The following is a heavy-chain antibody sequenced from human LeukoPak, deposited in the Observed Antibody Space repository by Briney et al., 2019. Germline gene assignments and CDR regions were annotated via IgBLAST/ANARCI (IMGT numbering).Heavy chain of an antibody. CDR1: GFTFDDYA. CDR2: ISWNSGSI. CDR3: AKDITIFGVGDAFDI. J-gene: IGHJ3*02. V-gene: IGHV3-9*01. Sequence: GGSLRLSCAASGFTFDDYAMHWVRQAPGKGLEWDSGISWNSGSIGYADSVKGRFTISRDNAKNSLYLQMNSLRAEDTALYYCAKDITIFGVGDAFDIWGQGTMVTVSS. D-gene: IGHD3-3*01.